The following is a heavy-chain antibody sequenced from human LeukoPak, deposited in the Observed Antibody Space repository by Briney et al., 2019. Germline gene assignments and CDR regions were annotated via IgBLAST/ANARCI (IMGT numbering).Heavy chain of an antibody. Sequence: ASVKVSCKASGYTFTSYYMHWVRQAPGQGLEWMGIINPSGGSTSYAQKFQGRVTMTRDMSTSTVYMELSSPRSEDTAVYYCARVLRIAVAGAPLAYWGQGALVTVSS. CDR3: ARVLRIAVAGAPLAY. J-gene: IGHJ4*02. CDR1: GYTFTSYY. V-gene: IGHV1-46*01. D-gene: IGHD6-19*01. CDR2: INPSGGST.